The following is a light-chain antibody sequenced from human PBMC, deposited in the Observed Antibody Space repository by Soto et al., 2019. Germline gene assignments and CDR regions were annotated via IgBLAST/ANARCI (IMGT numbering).Light chain of an antibody. CDR3: QQYGTFWT. Sequence: DIQMTQSPSTLSASVGDRVTVTCRASQGISASLAWFQQRPGKAPKLLIYDVSSLESGVPSRFSGSGSGTEFTLTISSLQPDDFATYYCQQYGTFWTFGQGTKVEI. V-gene: IGKV1-5*01. CDR2: DVS. J-gene: IGKJ1*01. CDR1: QGISAS.